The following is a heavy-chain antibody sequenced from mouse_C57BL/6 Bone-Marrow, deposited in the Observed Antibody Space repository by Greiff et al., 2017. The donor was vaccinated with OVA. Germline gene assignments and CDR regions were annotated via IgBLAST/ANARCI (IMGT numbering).Heavy chain of an antibody. J-gene: IGHJ3*01. Sequence: EVKLMESGGGLVKPGGSLKLSCAASGFTFSDYGMHWVRQAPEKGLEWVAYISRGSSTIYYADTVQGRFTISRDNAKNTLFLQMTSLRSEDTAMYYCARAWFAYWGQGTLVTVSA. CDR3: ARAWFAY. V-gene: IGHV5-17*01. CDR1: GFTFSDYG. CDR2: ISRGSSTI.